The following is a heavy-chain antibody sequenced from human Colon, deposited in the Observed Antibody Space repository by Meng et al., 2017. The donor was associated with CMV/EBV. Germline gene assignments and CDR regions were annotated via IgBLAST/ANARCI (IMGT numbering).Heavy chain of an antibody. CDR2: ISQSGADM. V-gene: IGHV3-11*01. D-gene: IGHD5-18*01. J-gene: IGHJ4*02. Sequence: GGSLRLSCAASGFAFSEEYMDWFRQTPGKGLEWVSYISQSGADMYADSVKGRFTISRDNVKNSVYLEMNSLKADDSAVYYCARDDRYSRDHWGQGTLVTVSS. CDR1: GFAFSEEY. CDR3: ARDDRYSRDH.